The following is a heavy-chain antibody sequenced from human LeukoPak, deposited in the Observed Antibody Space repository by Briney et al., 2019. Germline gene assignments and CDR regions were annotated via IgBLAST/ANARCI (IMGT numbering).Heavy chain of an antibody. CDR1: GFTFSSYW. J-gene: IGHJ6*02. V-gene: IGHV3-74*01. CDR3: AKVREYYYYGMDV. CDR2: VDIAGTST. Sequence: GGSLRLSCAASGFTFSSYWMHWVRQVPGKGLVWVSRVDIAGTSTRYTDSVKGRFTISRDNAKNTLYLQMNSLRAEDTAVYYCAKVREYYYYGMDVWGQGTTVTVSS.